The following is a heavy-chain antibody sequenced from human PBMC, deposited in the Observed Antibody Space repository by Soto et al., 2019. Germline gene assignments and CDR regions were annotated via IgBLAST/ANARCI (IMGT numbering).Heavy chain of an antibody. CDR3: ARHSRVHYDFDY. CDR1: GGSISSYY. J-gene: IGHJ4*02. Sequence: SETLSLTCTVSGGSISSYYWSWIRQPPGKGLEWIVYIYYSGSTNYNPSLKSRVTISVDTAKNQFSLRLSSVTAADTAVYYCARHSRVHYDFDYWGQGTLVTVSS. D-gene: IGHD3-3*01. CDR2: IYYSGST. V-gene: IGHV4-59*08.